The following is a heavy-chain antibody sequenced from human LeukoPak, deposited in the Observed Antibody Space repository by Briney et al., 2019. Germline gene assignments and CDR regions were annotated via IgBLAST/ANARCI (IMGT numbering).Heavy chain of an antibody. CDR1: GFTFSSYE. J-gene: IGHJ3*02. D-gene: IGHD3-10*01. Sequence: QPGGSLRLSCAASGFTFSSYEMHWVRQAPGKGLEWVADISSSGTTIYYADSVKGRFTISRDNAKNSLYLQMNSLRAEDTAVYYCAREGLGLWPGAFDIWGQGTMVTVSS. CDR3: AREGLGLWPGAFDI. CDR2: ISSSGTTI. V-gene: IGHV3-48*03.